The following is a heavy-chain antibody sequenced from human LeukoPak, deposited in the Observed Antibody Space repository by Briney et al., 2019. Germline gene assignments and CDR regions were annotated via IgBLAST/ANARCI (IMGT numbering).Heavy chain of an antibody. J-gene: IGHJ4*02. D-gene: IGHD7-27*01. CDR1: GYSISSGYY. Sequence: SETLSLTCTVSGYSISSGYYWGWIRQPPGKGLEWIGSIYHSGSTYYNPSLKSRVTISVDTSKNQFSLKLSSVTAADTAVYYCARVANWDNYFDYWGQGTLVTVSS. V-gene: IGHV4-38-2*02. CDR2: IYHSGST. CDR3: ARVANWDNYFDY.